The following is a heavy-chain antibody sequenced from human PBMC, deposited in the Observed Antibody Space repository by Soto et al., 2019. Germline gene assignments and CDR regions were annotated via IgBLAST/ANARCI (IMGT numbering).Heavy chain of an antibody. CDR2: INHSGST. J-gene: IGHJ6*02. V-gene: IGHV4-34*01. CDR1: GGSFSGYY. Sequence: SETLSLTCAVYGGSFSGYYWSWIRQPPGKGLEWIGEINHSGSTNYNPSLKSRVTISVDTSKNQFSLKLSSVTAADTAVYYCARGYYVFYYYYGMDVWGQGTTVTVSS. D-gene: IGHD1-26*01. CDR3: ARGYYVFYYYYGMDV.